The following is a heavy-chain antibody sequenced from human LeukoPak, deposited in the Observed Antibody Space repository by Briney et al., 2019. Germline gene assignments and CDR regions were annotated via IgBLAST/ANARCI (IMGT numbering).Heavy chain of an antibody. D-gene: IGHD3-16*02. CDR2: IKQDGSAK. Sequence: GGSLRLSCAASGFSFSDAWMSWVRQIPGKGLEWVANIKQDGSAKFYVDSVKGRFTISRDNSKNTLYLQMNSLRAEDTAVYYCAREALGVWGSYRQYYFDYWGQGTLVTVSS. J-gene: IGHJ4*02. V-gene: IGHV3-7*03. CDR1: GFSFSDAW. CDR3: AREALGVWGSYRQYYFDY.